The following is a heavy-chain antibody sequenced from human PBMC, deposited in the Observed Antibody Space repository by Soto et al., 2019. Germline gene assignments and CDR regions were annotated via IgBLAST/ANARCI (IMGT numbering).Heavy chain of an antibody. CDR1: GFTVSSNY. J-gene: IGHJ6*02. Sequence: RLSCAASGFTVSSNYMSWVRQAPGKGLEWVSVIYSGGSTYYADSVKGRFTISRDNSKNTLYLQMNSLRAEDTAVYYCARFGDSSGYYYKESYYGMDVWGQGTTVTVSS. CDR3: ARFGDSSGYYYKESYYGMDV. CDR2: IYSGGST. D-gene: IGHD3-22*01. V-gene: IGHV3-53*01.